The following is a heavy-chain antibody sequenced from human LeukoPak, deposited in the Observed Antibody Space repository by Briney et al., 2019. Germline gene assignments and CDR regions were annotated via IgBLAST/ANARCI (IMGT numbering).Heavy chain of an antibody. Sequence: ASVKVSCKASGYTFTGYYMHWVRQAPGQGLEWMGWINPNSGGTNYAQKFQGWVTMTRDTSISTAYMELSRLRSDDTAVYYCARDGRAYYGFLTGYYHFDYWGQGTLVTVSS. D-gene: IGHD3-9*01. V-gene: IGHV1-2*04. CDR3: ARDGRAYYGFLTGYYHFDY. J-gene: IGHJ4*02. CDR2: INPNSGGT. CDR1: GYTFTGYY.